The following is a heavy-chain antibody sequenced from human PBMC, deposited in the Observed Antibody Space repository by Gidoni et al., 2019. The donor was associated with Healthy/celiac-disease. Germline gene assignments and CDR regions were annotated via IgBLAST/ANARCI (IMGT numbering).Heavy chain of an antibody. CDR2: ISGSGGST. CDR3: AKDSGYYDSSEGY. V-gene: IGHV3-23*04. Sequence: EVQLVESGGGLVQPGGSLRLSCAASGFTFSSYAMGWVRQAPGKGLGWVSAISGSGGSTYYADSVKGRFTISRDNSKNTLYLQMNSLRAEDTAVYYCAKDSGYYDSSEGYWGQGTLVTVSS. J-gene: IGHJ4*02. CDR1: GFTFSSYA. D-gene: IGHD3-22*01.